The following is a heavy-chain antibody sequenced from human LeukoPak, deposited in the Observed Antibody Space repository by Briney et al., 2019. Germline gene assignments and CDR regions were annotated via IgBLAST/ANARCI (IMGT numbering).Heavy chain of an antibody. CDR3: ARVPRDRNSLDS. V-gene: IGHV1-69*04. CDR2: IIPILGIA. CDR1: GGTFSSYA. Sequence: ASVKVSCKASGGTFSSYAISWVRQAPGQGLEWMGRIIPILGIANYAQKFQGRVTITRDTSISSVYMEVSSLTSEDTAVYYCARVPRDRNSLDSWGQGTLVTVSS. D-gene: IGHD1-7*01. J-gene: IGHJ4*02.